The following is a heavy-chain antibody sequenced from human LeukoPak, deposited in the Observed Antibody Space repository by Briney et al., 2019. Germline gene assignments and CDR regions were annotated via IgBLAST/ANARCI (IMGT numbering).Heavy chain of an antibody. CDR3: AKGGHYYDSSGYPVDY. Sequence: GGSLRLSCAASGFTFSSYAMSWVRQAPGKGLEWVSAISGSGGSTYYADSVKGRFTISRDNSKNTLYLQMNSLRAEDTAVYYCAKGGHYYDSSGYPVDYWGQGTLVTVSS. V-gene: IGHV3-23*01. CDR2: ISGSGGST. CDR1: GFTFSSYA. J-gene: IGHJ4*02. D-gene: IGHD3-22*01.